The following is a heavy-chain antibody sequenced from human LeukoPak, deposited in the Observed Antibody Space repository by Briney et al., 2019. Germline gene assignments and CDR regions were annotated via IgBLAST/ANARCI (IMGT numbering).Heavy chain of an antibody. CDR2: IIPILGIA. V-gene: IGHV1-69*04. CDR3: AREALAAAGTGPLDY. J-gene: IGHJ4*02. D-gene: IGHD6-13*01. CDR1: GYTFTGYY. Sequence: ASVKVSCKASGYTFTGYYMHWVRQAPGQGLEWMGRIIPILGIANYAQKFQGRVTITADKSTSTAYMELSSLRSEDTAVYYCAREALAAAGTGPLDYWGQGTLVTVSS.